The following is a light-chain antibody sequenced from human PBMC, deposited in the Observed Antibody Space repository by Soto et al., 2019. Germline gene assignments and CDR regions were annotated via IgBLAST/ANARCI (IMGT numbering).Light chain of an antibody. CDR2: DVS. Sequence: DIQLHQPPSPLSASVGDTVTITCRASQRTPAAWAWYQHKPGEAPKLLIYDVSSLELGVRSRFSGSGSGTEFSLTIRGLQPDDFATYYCQQSYSTPPSFGQGTRLEI. CDR1: QRTPAA. CDR3: QQSYSTPPS. V-gene: IGKV1-5*01. J-gene: IGKJ5*01.